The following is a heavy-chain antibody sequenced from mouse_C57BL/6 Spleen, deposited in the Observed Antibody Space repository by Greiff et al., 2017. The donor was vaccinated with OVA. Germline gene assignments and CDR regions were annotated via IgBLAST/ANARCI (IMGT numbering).Heavy chain of an antibody. CDR2: ISSGSSTI. Sequence: EVKLMESGGGLVKPGGSLKLSCAASGFTFSDYGMHWVRQAPEKGLEWVAYISSGSSTIYYADTVKGRFTISRDNAKNTLCLQMTSLRSEDTAMYYCARWGYDYDVAYWYFDVWGTGTTVTVSS. J-gene: IGHJ1*03. V-gene: IGHV5-17*01. D-gene: IGHD2-4*01. CDR1: GFTFSDYG. CDR3: ARWGYDYDVAYWYFDV.